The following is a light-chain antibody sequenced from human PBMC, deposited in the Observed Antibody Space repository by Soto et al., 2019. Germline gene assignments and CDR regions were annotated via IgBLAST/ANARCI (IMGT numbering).Light chain of an antibody. Sequence: EIVLTQSPGTLSLSPGERATPSCRASQSVSSNLAWYQQKPGQAPRLLVYGASTRATGIPARFSGSGSGTEFTLTISSLQSEDFAVYYCQQYNDWPTWTFGQGTKVDI. CDR1: QSVSSN. J-gene: IGKJ1*01. CDR3: QQYNDWPTWT. V-gene: IGKV3-15*01. CDR2: GAS.